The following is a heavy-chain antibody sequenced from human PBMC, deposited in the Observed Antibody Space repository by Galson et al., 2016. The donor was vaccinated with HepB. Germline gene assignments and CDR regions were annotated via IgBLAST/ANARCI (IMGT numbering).Heavy chain of an antibody. CDR2: IFYSGGT. J-gene: IGHJ4*02. CDR3: AKDRPEGDFPYYFDS. Sequence: TLSLTCTVSGDSISNGGYYWSWIRQHPGKGLEWIGYIFYSGGTYFNPSLESRVTMSVDTSKNQFSLKLTSVTAADAAVYYCAKDRPEGDFPYYFDSWGQGTLVTVSP. D-gene: IGHD3-3*01. CDR1: GDSISNGGYY. V-gene: IGHV4-31*03.